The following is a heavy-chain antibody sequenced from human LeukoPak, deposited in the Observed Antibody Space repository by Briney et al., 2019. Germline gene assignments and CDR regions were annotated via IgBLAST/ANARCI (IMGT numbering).Heavy chain of an antibody. Sequence: GGSLRLSCAASGFTFSSYWMSWVRQAPGKGLGWVANIKQDGSEKYYVDSVKGRFTFSRDNAKNSLYLQMNSLRPEDTDLYLCARGFDGDSIFDDWGPGTLVTVSS. D-gene: IGHD4-17*01. CDR3: ARGFDGDSIFDD. J-gene: IGHJ4*02. V-gene: IGHV3-7*01. CDR2: IKQDGSEK. CDR1: GFTFSSYW.